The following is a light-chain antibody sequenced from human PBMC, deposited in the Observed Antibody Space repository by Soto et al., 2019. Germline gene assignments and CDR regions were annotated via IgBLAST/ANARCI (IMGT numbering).Light chain of an antibody. CDR1: ETIGIW. CDR3: QQYKFLWT. V-gene: IGKV1-5*03. J-gene: IGKJ1*01. Sequence: DIQMTQSPSTLSASVGYRVTIACRASETIGIWLAWYQQKPGKAPKFLIYQASTLGGGVSSRFSGSGSGTEFTLTISSLQPEDFATYYCQQYKFLWTLGQGTKVDIK. CDR2: QAS.